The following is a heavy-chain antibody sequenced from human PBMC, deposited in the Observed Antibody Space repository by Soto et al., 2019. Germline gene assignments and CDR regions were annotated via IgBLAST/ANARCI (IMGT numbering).Heavy chain of an antibody. CDR2: IYYSGST. J-gene: IGHJ3*01. D-gene: IGHD5-18*01. CDR3: ASRYGKNAFDL. CDR1: GGSISSYY. V-gene: IGHV4-59*01. Sequence: QVQLQESGPGLVKPSETLSLTCTVSGGSISSYYWSWIRQPPGKGLEWIGYIYYSGSTNYNPSLKNRFNIPVDPSKNHCPLKLSSVTAADTAVYYCASRYGKNAFDLWGQGTMVTVSS.